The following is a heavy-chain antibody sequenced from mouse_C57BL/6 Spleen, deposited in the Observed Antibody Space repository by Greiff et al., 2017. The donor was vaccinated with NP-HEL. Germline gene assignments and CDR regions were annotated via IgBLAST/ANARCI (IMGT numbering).Heavy chain of an antibody. CDR3: AREDGYYPSFAY. V-gene: IGHV1-82*01. D-gene: IGHD2-3*01. Sequence: QVQLKESGPELVKPGASVKISCKASGYAFSSSWMNWVKQRPGKGLEWIGRIYPGDGDTNYNGKFKGKATLTADKSSSTAYMQLSSLTSEDSAVYFCAREDGYYPSFAYWGQGTLVTVSA. CDR1: GYAFSSSW. J-gene: IGHJ3*01. CDR2: IYPGDGDT.